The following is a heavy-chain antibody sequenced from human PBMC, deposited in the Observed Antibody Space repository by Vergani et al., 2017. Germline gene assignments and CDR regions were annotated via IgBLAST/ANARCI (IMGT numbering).Heavy chain of an antibody. J-gene: IGHJ5*02. Sequence: QVQLVQSGAEVKKPGSSVKVSCKASGGTFSSYAISWVRQAPGQGLEWMGGIIPIFGTANYAQKFQGRVTITADESTSTAYMELSSLRSEDTAVYYCARDLADSSSYYYSSPVYNWFDPWGEGTLVTVSS. V-gene: IGHV1-69*01. CDR1: GGTFSSYA. CDR2: IIPIFGTA. D-gene: IGHD3-22*01. CDR3: ARDLADSSSYYYSSPVYNWFDP.